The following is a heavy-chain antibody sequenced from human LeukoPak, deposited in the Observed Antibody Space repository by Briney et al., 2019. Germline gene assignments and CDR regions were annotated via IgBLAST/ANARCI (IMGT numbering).Heavy chain of an antibody. J-gene: IGHJ4*02. Sequence: PSETLSLTCTVSGGSISSGGYYWSWIRQPPGKGLEWIGYIYHSGSTYYNPSLKSRVTISVDRSKNQFSLKLSSVTAADTAVYYCARGSRELHWERHDYWGQGTLVTVSS. D-gene: IGHD1-26*01. CDR1: GGSISSGGYY. CDR3: ARGSRELHWERHDY. CDR2: IYHSGST. V-gene: IGHV4-30-2*01.